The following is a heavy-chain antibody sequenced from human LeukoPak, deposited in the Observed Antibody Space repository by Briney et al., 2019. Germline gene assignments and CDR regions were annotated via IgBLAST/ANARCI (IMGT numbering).Heavy chain of an antibody. CDR3: ARGSGDGYSKFDY. CDR2: IYYSGST. D-gene: IGHD5-24*01. V-gene: IGHV4-31*03. CDR1: GGSISSGGYY. Sequence: SETLSLTCTVSGGSISSGGYYWSWIRQHPGKGLEWIGYIYYSGSTYYNPSLKSRVTISVDTSKIQFSLKLSSVTAADTAVYYCARGSGDGYSKFDYWGQGTLVTVSS. J-gene: IGHJ4*02.